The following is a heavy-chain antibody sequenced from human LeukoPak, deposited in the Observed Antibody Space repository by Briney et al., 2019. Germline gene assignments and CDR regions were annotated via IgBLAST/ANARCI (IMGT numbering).Heavy chain of an antibody. CDR1: GFTFSSYW. CDR2: ISGSGGST. CDR3: AKRIVGATVVDY. Sequence: GGSLRLSCAASGFTFSSYWMSWVRQAPGKGLEWVSAISGSGGSTYYADSVKGRFTISRDNSKNTLYLQMNSLRAEDTAVYYCAKRIVGATVVDYWGQGTLVTVSS. D-gene: IGHD1-26*01. V-gene: IGHV3-23*01. J-gene: IGHJ4*02.